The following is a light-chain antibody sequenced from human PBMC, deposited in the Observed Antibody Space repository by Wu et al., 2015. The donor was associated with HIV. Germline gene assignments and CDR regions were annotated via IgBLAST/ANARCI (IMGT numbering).Light chain of an antibody. CDR3: QQYDNYWT. CDR2: KAS. J-gene: IGKJ1*01. CDR1: QSVSTW. Sequence: DIQMTQSPSTLSASVGERVTITCRASQSVSTWLAWYQQKPGKAPKVLIYKASILESGVPSRFSGSGSGTEFTLTITSLQPDDFATYHCQQYDNYWTFGQGTKVGNQT. V-gene: IGKV1-5*03.